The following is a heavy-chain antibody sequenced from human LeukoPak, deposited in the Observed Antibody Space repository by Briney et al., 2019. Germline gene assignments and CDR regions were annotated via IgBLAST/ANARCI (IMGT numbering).Heavy chain of an antibody. V-gene: IGHV3-11*01. CDR2: ISTSSSTI. J-gene: IGHJ5*02. CDR1: GFTFSDHY. Sequence: GGSLRLSCAASGFTFSDHYMSWIRQAPGKGLEWLPYISTSSSTISYADSVKGRFTVSRDNAKNSLYLQMNGLRADDTAAYYCVRGAGPLFDPWGQGTLVTVSS. CDR3: VRGAGPLFDP.